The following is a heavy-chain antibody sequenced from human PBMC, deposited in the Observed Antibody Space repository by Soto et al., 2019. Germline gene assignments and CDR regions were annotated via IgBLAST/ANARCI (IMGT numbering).Heavy chain of an antibody. CDR1: GFTFSSYE. CDR2: ISSSGSTI. D-gene: IGHD6-13*01. J-gene: IGHJ5*02. Sequence: GGSLRLSCAASGFTFSSYEMNWVRQAPGKGLEWVSYISSSGSTIYYADSVKGRFTISRDNAKNSLYLQMNSLRAEDTAVYYCARDDPVWSLVPNWFDPWGQGTLVTVSS. CDR3: ARDDPVWSLVPNWFDP. V-gene: IGHV3-48*03.